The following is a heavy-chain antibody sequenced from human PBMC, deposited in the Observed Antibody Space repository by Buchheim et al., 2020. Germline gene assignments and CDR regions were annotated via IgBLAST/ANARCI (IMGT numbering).Heavy chain of an antibody. D-gene: IGHD2-21*01. J-gene: IGHJ4*02. CDR3: TREIVGNTPSFDY. Sequence: QVQLQESGPGLVKPSGTLSLTCAVSGGSISSNNWWHWVRQPPGKGLEWIGEIFHSGSTNFNPSLKSRVTISVDRSENQLSLRLTSVTAADTAVYYCTREIVGNTPSFDYWGQGTL. V-gene: IGHV4-4*02. CDR2: IFHSGST. CDR1: GGSISSNNW.